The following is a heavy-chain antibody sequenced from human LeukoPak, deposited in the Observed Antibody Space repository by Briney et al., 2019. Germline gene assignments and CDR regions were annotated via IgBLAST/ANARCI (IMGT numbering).Heavy chain of an antibody. D-gene: IGHD3-22*01. V-gene: IGHV3-48*01. CDR1: GFTFSTYS. Sequence: GGSLRLSCAASGFTFSTYSMNWVRQAPGKGLEWVSYISSSSSTIYYADSVKGRFTISRDNAKNSLYLQMNSLRAEDTAVYYCARGPTYYDSSGQVPFDYWGQGTLVTVSS. J-gene: IGHJ4*02. CDR2: ISSSSSTI. CDR3: ARGPTYYDSSGQVPFDY.